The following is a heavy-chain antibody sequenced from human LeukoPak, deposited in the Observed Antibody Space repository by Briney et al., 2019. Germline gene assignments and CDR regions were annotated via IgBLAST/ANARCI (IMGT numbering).Heavy chain of an antibody. Sequence: GGSLRLSCAASGFNFTDYFLTWVRPGPGRGLEWVANINQDGKEENYVDSLEGRSTISRDNAKRSPYLQMNRMRVDDTAMYYCVRDVGYYGGNHDYWGQGTLVIVSS. J-gene: IGHJ4*02. CDR3: VRDVGYYGGNHDY. CDR1: GFNFTDYF. CDR2: INQDGKEE. D-gene: IGHD4-23*01. V-gene: IGHV3-7*01.